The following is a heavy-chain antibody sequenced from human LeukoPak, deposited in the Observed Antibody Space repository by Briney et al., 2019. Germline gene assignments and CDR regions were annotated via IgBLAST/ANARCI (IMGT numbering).Heavy chain of an antibody. Sequence: GGSLKLSCAAPGFTFSGSAMHWVGQASGKGLEWVGRITSKPNSYETVYAASMNGRFTISRDDSKNTAYLQMNSLKTEDTAVYYCAGGRGWYSPDYWGQGTLVTVSS. V-gene: IGHV3-73*01. CDR1: GFTFSGSA. J-gene: IGHJ4*02. CDR3: AGGRGWYSPDY. CDR2: ITSKPNSYET. D-gene: IGHD6-19*01.